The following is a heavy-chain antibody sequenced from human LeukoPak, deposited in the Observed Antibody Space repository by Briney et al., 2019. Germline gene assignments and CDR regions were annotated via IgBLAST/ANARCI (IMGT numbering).Heavy chain of an antibody. CDR3: ARQPALYGSGSYFRFDL. D-gene: IGHD3-10*01. CDR1: GGSISSSSYY. Sequence: SETLPLTCTVSGGSISSSSYYWGWIRQPPGKGLEWIVSIYYGGSTYYNPSLKSRVTISIDTSKNQFSLKLSSVTAADTAVYYCARQPALYGSGSYFRFDLWGRGTLVTVSS. J-gene: IGHJ2*01. V-gene: IGHV4-39*01. CDR2: IYYGGST.